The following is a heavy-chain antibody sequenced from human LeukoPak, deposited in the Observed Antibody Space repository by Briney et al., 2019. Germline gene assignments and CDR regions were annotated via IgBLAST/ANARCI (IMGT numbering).Heavy chain of an antibody. D-gene: IGHD2-15*01. J-gene: IGHJ3*02. CDR3: ARDAGSPLNAFDI. V-gene: IGHV4-34*01. CDR1: GGSFSGYY. Sequence: SETLSLTCAVYGGSFSGYYWSWIRQPPGKGLEWIGEINHSGSTNYNPSLKSRVTISVDTSKNQFSLKLSSVTAADTAVYYCARDAGSPLNAFDIWGQGTMVTVSS. CDR2: INHSGST.